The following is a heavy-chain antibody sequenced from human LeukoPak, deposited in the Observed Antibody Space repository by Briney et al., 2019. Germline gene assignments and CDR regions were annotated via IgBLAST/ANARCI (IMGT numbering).Heavy chain of an antibody. J-gene: IGHJ4*02. CDR2: ISPRGDIT. CDR1: GFSFRSHG. Sequence: PGGSLRLSCAASGFSFRSHGMNWVRQAPGKGLEWVSGISPRGDITYYKDSVRGRFTISRDNAKNSLYLQMNSLRAEDTAMYYCTSGIYSYGLRDYWGQGTLVTVSS. V-gene: IGHV3-21*01. CDR3: TSGIYSYGLRDY. D-gene: IGHD5-18*01.